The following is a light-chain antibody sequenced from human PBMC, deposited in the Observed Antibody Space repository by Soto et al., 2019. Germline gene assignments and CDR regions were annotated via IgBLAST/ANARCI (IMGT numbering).Light chain of an antibody. CDR1: RTISSW. J-gene: IGKJ5*01. CDR2: DAX. V-gene: IGKV1-5*01. Sequence: DFQMSQSPFTLSGSVGDRVTITCRSSRTISSWLAXYXQKXXXXTKLXXXDAXSLENGVPSRFRGSGSGTDFTLTISSLQPEDVATYYCQQFNNYLSITFGQGTRLEIK. CDR3: QQFNNYLSIT.